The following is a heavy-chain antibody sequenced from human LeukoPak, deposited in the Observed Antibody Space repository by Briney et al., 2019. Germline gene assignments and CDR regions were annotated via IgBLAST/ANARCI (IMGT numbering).Heavy chain of an antibody. CDR3: ARGDSSGYQRNTKFDY. J-gene: IGHJ4*02. Sequence: GGSLRLSCAASGFTFSSYDMHWVRQTTGKGLEWVSAIGTAGDTYYPGSVKGRFTISRENAKNSLYLQMNSLRAGDTAVYYCARGDSSGYQRNTKFDYWPQGTLVTVSS. V-gene: IGHV3-13*01. D-gene: IGHD3-22*01. CDR2: IGTAGDT. CDR1: GFTFSSYD.